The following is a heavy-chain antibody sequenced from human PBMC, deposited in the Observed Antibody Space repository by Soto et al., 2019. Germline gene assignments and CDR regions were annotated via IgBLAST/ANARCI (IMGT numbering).Heavy chain of an antibody. CDR1: GGSISSYY. V-gene: IGHV4-59*08. D-gene: IGHD6-19*01. CDR2: IYYSGST. CDR3: ARQVGGWAPWYFDY. Sequence: SETLSLTCTFSGGSISSYYWSWIRQPPGKGLEWIGYIYYSGSTNYNPSLKSRVTISVDTSKNQFSLKLSSVTAADTAVYYCARQVGGWAPWYFDYWGQGTLVTVSS. J-gene: IGHJ4*02.